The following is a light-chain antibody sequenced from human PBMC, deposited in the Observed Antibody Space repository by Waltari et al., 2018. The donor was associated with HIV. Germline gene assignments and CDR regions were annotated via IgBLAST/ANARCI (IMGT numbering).Light chain of an antibody. Sequence: SYILTQPPSVSVAPGQTARVTCGGNNMGGKSVHWYRQKLGQAPVLVVYDDVERPSGMSDRISGSNSGNTATLFISRADVGDEAEYYCQVWDMTSDHFVFGPGTTVTVL. CDR1: NMGGKS. CDR3: QVWDMTSDHFV. J-gene: IGLJ1*01. CDR2: DDV. V-gene: IGLV3-21*02.